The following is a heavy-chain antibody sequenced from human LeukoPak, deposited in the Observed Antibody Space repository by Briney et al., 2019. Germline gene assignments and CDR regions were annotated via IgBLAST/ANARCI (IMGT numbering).Heavy chain of an antibody. D-gene: IGHD3-3*01. Sequence: SETLSLTCAVYGGSFSGYYWSWIRQPPGKGLEWIGEINHSGSTSYNPSLKSRVTISVDTSKNQFSLKLSSVTAADTAVYYCARGTLSTIFGVAIAYYFDYWGQGTLVTVSS. CDR3: ARGTLSTIFGVAIAYYFDY. CDR1: GGSFSGYY. V-gene: IGHV4-34*01. CDR2: INHSGST. J-gene: IGHJ4*02.